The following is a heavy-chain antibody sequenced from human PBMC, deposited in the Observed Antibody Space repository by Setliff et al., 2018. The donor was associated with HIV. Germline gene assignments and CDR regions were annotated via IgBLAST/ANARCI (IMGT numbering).Heavy chain of an antibody. CDR2: ISANYAKT. CDR3: ARVFGLLPSDAFDI. Sequence: GASVKVSCKASGYTFINFDITWVRQAPGQGLEWMGWISANYAKTDYSQKFQGRVTMTTDNAKNSLYLQMNSLRAEDTALYYCARVFGLLPSDAFDIWGQGTMVTVSS. D-gene: IGHD3-22*01. J-gene: IGHJ3*02. CDR1: GYTFINFD. V-gene: IGHV1-18*04.